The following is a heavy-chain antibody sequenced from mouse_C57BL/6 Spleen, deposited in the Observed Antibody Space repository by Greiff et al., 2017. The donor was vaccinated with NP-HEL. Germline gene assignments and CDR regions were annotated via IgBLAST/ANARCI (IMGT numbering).Heavy chain of an antibody. Sequence: EVKVVESEGGLVQPGSSMKLSCTASGFTFSDYYMAWVRQVPEKGLEWVANINYDGSSTYYLDSLKSRFIISRDNAKNILYLQMSSLKSEDTATYYCAREDGSNWYFDVWGTGTTVTVSS. V-gene: IGHV5-16*01. CDR2: INYDGSST. CDR3: AREDGSNWYFDV. CDR1: GFTFSDYY. D-gene: IGHD1-1*01. J-gene: IGHJ1*03.